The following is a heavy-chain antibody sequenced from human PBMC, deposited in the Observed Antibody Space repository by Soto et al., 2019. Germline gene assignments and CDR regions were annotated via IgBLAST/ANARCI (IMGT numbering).Heavy chain of an antibody. J-gene: IGHJ4*02. V-gene: IGHV4-39*01. CDR1: GGSISSSSYY. CDR3: ARRGGPARSQSSFDY. CDR2: IYYSGST. Sequence: QLQLQESGPGLVKPSETLSLACTVSGGSISSSSYYWGWIRQPPGKGLEWIGSIYYSGSTYYNPSLKSRVTISVDTSQNQFSLKLSSVTAADTAVYYCARRGGPARSQSSFDYWGQGTLVTVSS. D-gene: IGHD2-2*01.